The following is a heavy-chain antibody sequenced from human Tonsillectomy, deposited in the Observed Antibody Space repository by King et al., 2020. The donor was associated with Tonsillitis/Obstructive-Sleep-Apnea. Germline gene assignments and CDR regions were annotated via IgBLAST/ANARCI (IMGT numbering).Heavy chain of an antibody. V-gene: IGHV1-46*01. CDR2: INPSGGST. J-gene: IGHJ5*02. D-gene: IGHD3-10*01. CDR1: GYTFTSYY. CDR3: AFSVRVRGWFDP. Sequence: QLVQSGAEVKKPGASVKVSCKASGYTFTSYYMHWVRQAPGQGLEWMGIINPSGGSTSYAQKFQGRVTMTRDTSTSTVYMELSSLRSEDTAVYYCAFSVRVRGWFDPWGQGTLVTVSS.